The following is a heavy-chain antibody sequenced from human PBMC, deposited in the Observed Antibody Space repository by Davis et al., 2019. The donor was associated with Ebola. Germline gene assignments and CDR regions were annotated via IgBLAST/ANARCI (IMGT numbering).Heavy chain of an antibody. CDR1: GFTFSSYA. CDR3: SRDLKQRPPSYYDGMDV. CDR2: IRSKAYGGKP. Sequence: GESLKISCAASGFTFSSYAMSWVRQAPGKGLEWVGFIRSKAYGGKPAYAASVKGRFTISRDDSKTIAYLQLDSLKTEDTAVYYCSRDLKQRPPSYYDGMDVWGQGTTVTVSS. J-gene: IGHJ6*02. V-gene: IGHV3-49*04. D-gene: IGHD6-6*01.